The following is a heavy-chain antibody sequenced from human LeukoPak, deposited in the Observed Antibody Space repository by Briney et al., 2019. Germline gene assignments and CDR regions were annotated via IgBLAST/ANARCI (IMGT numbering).Heavy chain of an antibody. CDR3: ALGYSSGWPYFDY. J-gene: IGHJ4*02. CDR1: GFTFSSYA. Sequence: GGSLRLSCAASGFTFSSYAMSWVRQAPGKGLEWVSAISGSGGSTYYADSVKGRVTISRDNSKNTLYLQMNSLRAEDTAVYYCALGYSSGWPYFDYWGQGTLVTVSS. D-gene: IGHD6-19*01. V-gene: IGHV3-23*01. CDR2: ISGSGGST.